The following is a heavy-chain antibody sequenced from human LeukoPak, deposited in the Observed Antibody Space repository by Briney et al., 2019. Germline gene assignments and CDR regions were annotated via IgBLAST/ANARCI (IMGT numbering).Heavy chain of an antibody. CDR2: INPNSGGT. CDR1: GYTFTGYY. Sequence: ASVKVSCKASGYTFTGYYMHWVRQAPGLGLEWMGWINPNSGGTNYAQKFQGRVTMTRDTSISTAYMELSSLRSEDTAVYYCARGMGIAAALLWGQGTLVTVSS. J-gene: IGHJ4*02. CDR3: ARGMGIAAALL. V-gene: IGHV1-2*02. D-gene: IGHD6-13*01.